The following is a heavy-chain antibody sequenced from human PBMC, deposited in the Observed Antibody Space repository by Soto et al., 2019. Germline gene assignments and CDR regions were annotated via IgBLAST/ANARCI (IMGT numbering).Heavy chain of an antibody. Sequence: QVQLQESGPGLVKPSETLSLTCAVSGDSISSYYCMCIRQPPGKGLESIGYLYYGRSANYNPSLKSRVTLSVDTSTNQCSLTLSAMTAADTAVYYCALRSMAVVPEYWGQGTLVTVSS. CDR3: ALRSMAVVPEY. J-gene: IGHJ4*02. CDR2: LYYGRSA. V-gene: IGHV4-59*01. D-gene: IGHD3-22*01. CDR1: GDSISSYY.